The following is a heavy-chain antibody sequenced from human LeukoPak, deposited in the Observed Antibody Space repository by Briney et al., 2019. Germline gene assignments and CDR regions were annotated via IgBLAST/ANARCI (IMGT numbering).Heavy chain of an antibody. CDR1: GFTFGDYA. V-gene: IGHV3-23*01. CDR3: AKAQGPIVVVTPFDY. Sequence: GGSLRLSCTASGFTFGDYAMSWFRQAPGKGLEWVSAISGSGGSTYYADSVKGRSTISRDNSKNTLYLQMNSLRAEDTAVYYCAKAQGPIVVVTPFDYWGQGTLVTVSS. J-gene: IGHJ4*02. D-gene: IGHD3-22*01. CDR2: ISGSGGST.